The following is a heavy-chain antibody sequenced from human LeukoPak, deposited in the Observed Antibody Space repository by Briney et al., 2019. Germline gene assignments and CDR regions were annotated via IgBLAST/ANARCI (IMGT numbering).Heavy chain of an antibody. CDR3: AKGEYYDILTEDAFDI. J-gene: IGHJ3*02. CDR1: GFTFSSYG. D-gene: IGHD3-9*01. CDR2: ISYDGSNK. Sequence: GGSLRLSCAASGFTFSSYGMHWVRQAPGKGLEWVAVISYDGSNKYYADSVKGRFTISRDNSKNTLYLQMNSLRAEDTAVYYCAKGEYYDILTEDAFDIWGQGTMVTVSS. V-gene: IGHV3-30*18.